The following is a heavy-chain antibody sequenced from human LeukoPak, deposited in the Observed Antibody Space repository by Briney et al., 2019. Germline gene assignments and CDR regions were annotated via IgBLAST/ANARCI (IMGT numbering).Heavy chain of an antibody. CDR1: GFTFSSYW. V-gene: IGHV3-74*01. J-gene: IGHJ4*02. CDR2: IKSDGSST. Sequence: PGGSLRVSSAASGFTFSSYWMHWVRQAPGKGLLWVSRIKSDGSSTSYAASVRGRFTSSRDNAKNTLYLKMNSLRAEDTAVYYCARGRGGDFDYWGQGTLVTVSS. CDR3: ARGRGGDFDY.